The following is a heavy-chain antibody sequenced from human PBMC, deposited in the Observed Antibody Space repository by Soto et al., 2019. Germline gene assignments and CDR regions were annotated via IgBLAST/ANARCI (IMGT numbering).Heavy chain of an antibody. CDR2: IYYSGST. D-gene: IGHD2-15*01. V-gene: IGHV4-59*01. CDR1: GGSISSYY. Sequence: SETLSLTCTVSGGSISSYYWSWIRQPPGKGLEWIGYIYYSGSTNYNPSLKSRVTISVDTSKNQFSLKLSSVTAADTAVYYCARVTEADYMDVWGKGTTVTVS. J-gene: IGHJ6*03. CDR3: ARVTEADYMDV.